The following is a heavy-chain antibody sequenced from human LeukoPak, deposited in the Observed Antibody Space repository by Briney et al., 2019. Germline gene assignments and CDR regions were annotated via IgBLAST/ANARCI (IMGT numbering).Heavy chain of an antibody. Sequence: SETLSLTCAVYGGSFSGYYWSWIRQPPGKGLEWIGEINRSGSTNYNPSLKSRVTISVDTSKNQFSLKLSSVTAADTAVYYCARGRGGYSYGYSYYYYYMDVWGKGTTVTVSS. CDR1: GGSFSGYY. D-gene: IGHD5-18*01. CDR2: INRSGST. J-gene: IGHJ6*03. CDR3: ARGRGGYSYGYSYYYYYMDV. V-gene: IGHV4-34*01.